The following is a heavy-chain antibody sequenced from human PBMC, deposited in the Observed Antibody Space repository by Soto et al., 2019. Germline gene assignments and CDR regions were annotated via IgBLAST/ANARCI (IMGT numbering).Heavy chain of an antibody. CDR1: TGSISSSDYY. CDR3: ARLDFSGSYSRWFDP. V-gene: IGHV4-39*01. Sequence: SETLSLTCDVSTGSISSSDYYWGWIRQPPGKGLEWIGSIFYLGNTYYNPSLKSRVTISVDTSKNQFSLNLSSLTAADTAVYYCARLDFSGSYSRWFDPWGQGTLVTVSS. J-gene: IGHJ5*02. D-gene: IGHD1-26*01. CDR2: IFYLGNT.